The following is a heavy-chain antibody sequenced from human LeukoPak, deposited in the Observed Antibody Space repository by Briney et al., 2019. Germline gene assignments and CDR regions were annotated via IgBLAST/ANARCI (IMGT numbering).Heavy chain of an antibody. Sequence: PGGSLRLSCAASGFTFSSYWMTWVRQAPGKGLEWVANMNQDGSKIYYVDSLKGRFTISRDNAKNSLYLQMNGLRAEDTAVYYCERGSSGYYIGYFDYWGQGTLVTVSS. V-gene: IGHV3-7*01. CDR2: MNQDGSKI. D-gene: IGHD3-22*01. J-gene: IGHJ4*02. CDR3: ERGSSGYYIGYFDY. CDR1: GFTFSSYW.